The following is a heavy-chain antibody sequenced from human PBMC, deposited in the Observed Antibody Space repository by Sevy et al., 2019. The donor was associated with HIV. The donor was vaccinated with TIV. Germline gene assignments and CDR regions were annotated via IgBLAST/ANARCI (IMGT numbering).Heavy chain of an antibody. CDR3: ARVRGVERTTDY. CDR2: IYYSGST. J-gene: IGHJ4*02. CDR1: GGSISSGGYY. V-gene: IGHV4-31*03. D-gene: IGHD1-1*01. Sequence: SETLSLTCTVSGGSISSGGYYWSWIRQHPGKGLEWIGYIYYSGSTYYNPSLKSRVTISVDTSKNQFSLKLSSVTAADTAVYYWARVRGVERTTDYWGQGTLVTVSS.